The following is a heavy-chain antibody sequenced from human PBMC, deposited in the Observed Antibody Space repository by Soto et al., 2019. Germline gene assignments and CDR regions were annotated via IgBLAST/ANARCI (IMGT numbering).Heavy chain of an antibody. Sequence: SQTLSLTCAISGDSVSSNSAAWNWIRQSPSRGLEWLGRTYYRSKWYNDYAVSVKSRITINPDTSKNQFSLQLNSGTPEDTAVYYCAMGYGSASYYKGPYYYYGMDVWGQGTTVTVSS. CDR1: GDSVSSNSAA. D-gene: IGHD3-10*01. CDR3: AMGYGSASYYKGPYYYYGMDV. J-gene: IGHJ6*02. CDR2: TYYRSKWYN. V-gene: IGHV6-1*01.